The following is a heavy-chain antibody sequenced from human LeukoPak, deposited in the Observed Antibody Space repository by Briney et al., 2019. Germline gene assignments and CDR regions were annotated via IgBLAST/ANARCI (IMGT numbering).Heavy chain of an antibody. CDR2: ISWNSGSI. V-gene: IGHV3-9*01. D-gene: IGHD3-10*01. CDR3: AREITMVRGVIFYYYYYMDV. Sequence: GGSLRLSCAASGFSFDDYAMHWVRQAPGKGLEWVSSISWNSGSIDYADSVKGRFTISRDNAKNSLYLQMNSLRAEDTALYYCAREITMVRGVIFYYYYYMDVWGKGTTVTVSS. CDR1: GFSFDDYA. J-gene: IGHJ6*03.